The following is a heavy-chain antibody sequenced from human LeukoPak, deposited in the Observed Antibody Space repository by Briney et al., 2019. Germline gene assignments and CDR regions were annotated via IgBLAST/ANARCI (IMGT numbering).Heavy chain of an antibody. Sequence: ASVTVSCKASGGTFSSYAISWVRQAPGQGLEGMGGIIPILGIANYAQKFQARLTITADTSTSTAYMELSSLRSEDTAVYYCAATIAADTGYYGIDVWGQGTTVTVSS. V-gene: IGHV1-69*10. D-gene: IGHD6-13*01. J-gene: IGHJ6*02. CDR2: IIPILGIA. CDR3: AATIAADTGYYGIDV. CDR1: GGTFSSYA.